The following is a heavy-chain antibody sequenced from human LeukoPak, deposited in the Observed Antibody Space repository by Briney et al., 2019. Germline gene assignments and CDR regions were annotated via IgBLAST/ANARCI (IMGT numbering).Heavy chain of an antibody. CDR2: VSYSGNT. D-gene: IGHD2-2*01. Sequence: PSETLSLTCTVSGGSISSSSYYWGWIRQPPGKGLEWIGSVSYSGNTYYNPSLKSQVTISVDTSQKHFSLSLTSVTAADTAVYYCASNAYCSSTSCASPWFDPWGQGTLVTVSS. CDR1: GGSISSSSYY. V-gene: IGHV4-39*02. J-gene: IGHJ5*02. CDR3: ASNAYCSSTSCASPWFDP.